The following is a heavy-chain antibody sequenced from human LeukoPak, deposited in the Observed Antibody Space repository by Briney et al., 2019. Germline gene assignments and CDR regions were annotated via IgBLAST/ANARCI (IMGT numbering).Heavy chain of an antibody. CDR3: ARVYDYGGTHFDY. V-gene: IGHV4-38-2*02. CDR2: IYHSGST. D-gene: IGHD4-23*01. J-gene: IGHJ4*02. CDR1: GYSISSGYY. Sequence: SETLSLTCTVSGYSISSGYYWGWIRQPPGKGLEWIGSIYHSGSTYYNPSLKSRVTISVDTSKNQFSLKLSSVTAADTAVYYCARVYDYGGTHFDYWGQGTLVTVSS.